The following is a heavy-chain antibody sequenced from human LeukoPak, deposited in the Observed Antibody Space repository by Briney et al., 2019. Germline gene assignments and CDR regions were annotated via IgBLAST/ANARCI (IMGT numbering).Heavy chain of an antibody. D-gene: IGHD1/OR15-1a*01. CDR2: INPESGNT. CDR3: AKDGNWNNVPGDYYYMDV. CDR1: GYTFTSHF. Sequence: ASVKVSCTASGYTFTSHFMHWVRQAPGQGLEWMGIINPESGNTAYAQKFQGRITMTGDTSTSTVYMELSSLRSEDTAMYYCAKDGNWNNVPGDYYYMDVWGKGTTVAVSS. V-gene: IGHV1-46*01. J-gene: IGHJ6*03.